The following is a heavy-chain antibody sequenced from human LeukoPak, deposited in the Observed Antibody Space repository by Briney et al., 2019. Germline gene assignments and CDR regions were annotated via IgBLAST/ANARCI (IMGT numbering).Heavy chain of an antibody. CDR1: GFSITTGYY. J-gene: IGHJ4*02. D-gene: IGHD6-13*01. CDR2: IFRIGSS. Sequence: SETLSLTCTVSGFSITTGYYWAWIRQPPGKGLEWIGTIFRIGSSYFNPSLKSRVTISVDTSKNQFSLKLSSVTAADTALYYCARVIDVAAAGYFDSWGQGTQVTVSS. CDR3: ARVIDVAAAGYFDS. V-gene: IGHV4-38-2*02.